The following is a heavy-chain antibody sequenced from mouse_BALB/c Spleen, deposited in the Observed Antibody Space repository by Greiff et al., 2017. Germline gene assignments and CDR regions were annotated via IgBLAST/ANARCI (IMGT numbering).Heavy chain of an antibody. V-gene: IGHV1S127*01. CDR3: TRSGYGYDEGFAY. Sequence: QVQLQQSGAELVKPGASVKMSCKASGYTFTSYWMHWVKQRPGQGLEWIGVIDPSDSYTSYNQKFKGKATLTVDTSSSTAYMQLSSLTSEDSAVYYCTRSGYGYDEGFAYWGQGTLVTVSA. D-gene: IGHD2-2*01. CDR1: GYTFTSYW. J-gene: IGHJ3*01. CDR2: IDPSDSYT.